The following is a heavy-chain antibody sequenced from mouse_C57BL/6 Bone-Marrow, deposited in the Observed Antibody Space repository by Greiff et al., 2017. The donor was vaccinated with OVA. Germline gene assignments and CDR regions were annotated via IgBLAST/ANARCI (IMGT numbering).Heavy chain of an antibody. CDR3: TTHITTVVADN. J-gene: IGHJ2*01. CDR2: IAPEHGDT. D-gene: IGHD1-1*01. V-gene: IGHV14-4*01. CDR1: GFNIKDDY. Sequence: EVQLQQSGAELVRPGASVQLSCTASGFNIKDDYMHWVKQRPEQGLEWIGWIAPEHGDTEYASKFQGKATITADTSSPHAYLQLSSLTAEDTAVDYCTTHITTVVADNWGQGTTLTVSS.